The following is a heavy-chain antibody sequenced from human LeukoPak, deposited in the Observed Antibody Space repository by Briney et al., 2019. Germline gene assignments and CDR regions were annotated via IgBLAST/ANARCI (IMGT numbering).Heavy chain of an antibody. CDR2: ISSTSSAV. CDR3: AKVLSGRWLGIFDY. Sequence: PGGSLRLSCAASGFTFSSYSMNWVRQAPGKGLEWLSYISSTSSAVYYADSVKGRFTISRDNSKNTLYLQMNSLRAEDTAVYYCAKVLSGRWLGIFDYWGQGALVTVSS. J-gene: IGHJ4*02. D-gene: IGHD5-24*01. V-gene: IGHV3-48*01. CDR1: GFTFSSYS.